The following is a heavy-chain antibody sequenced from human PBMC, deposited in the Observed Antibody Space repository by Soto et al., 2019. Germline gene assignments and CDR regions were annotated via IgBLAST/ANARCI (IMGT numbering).Heavy chain of an antibody. D-gene: IGHD6-13*01. J-gene: IGHJ4*02. Sequence: ASETXSLTCSVSGGSISSYYWGWIRQPPGKGLEWIGHIYYSGGTSYNPSLKSRITISVDTSKNQFSLKLSSVTAADMAVYYCARDSAAGTGDYDHWGQGILVTVSS. V-gene: IGHV4-59*01. CDR2: IYYSGGT. CDR1: GGSISSYY. CDR3: ARDSAAGTGDYDH.